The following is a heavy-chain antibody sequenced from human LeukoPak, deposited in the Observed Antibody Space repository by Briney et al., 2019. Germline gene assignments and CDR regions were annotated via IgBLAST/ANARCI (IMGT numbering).Heavy chain of an antibody. V-gene: IGHV4-34*01. J-gene: IGHJ4*02. CDR3: ARGRNVGYCSSNSCSFDY. CDR1: GGSFSGYY. CDR2: INHSGST. Sequence: SETLSLTCAVHGGSFSGYYWSWIRQPPGKGLEWIGEINHSGSTNYNPSLKSRVTISGDTSNNQSPLKLTSVTAADTALYYCARGRNVGYCSSNSCSFDYWGQGTLVTVSS. D-gene: IGHD2-2*01.